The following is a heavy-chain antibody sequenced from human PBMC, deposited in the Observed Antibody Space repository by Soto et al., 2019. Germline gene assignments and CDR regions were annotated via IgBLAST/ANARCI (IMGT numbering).Heavy chain of an antibody. CDR1: GGPISSSSYN. CDR3: ERILYDSRGYYYFDY. V-gene: IGHV4-39*01. D-gene: IGHD3-22*01. J-gene: IGHJ4*02. CDR2: VYYSGTT. Sequence: ETLSLSGNVAGGPISSSSYNWGWLRQRPGQGLEWIGSVYYSGTTYDNPCLKSRITRSVDRPKNQFSLKLTYVTAADTAVYYCERILYDSRGYYYFDYWGQGTLVTVSS.